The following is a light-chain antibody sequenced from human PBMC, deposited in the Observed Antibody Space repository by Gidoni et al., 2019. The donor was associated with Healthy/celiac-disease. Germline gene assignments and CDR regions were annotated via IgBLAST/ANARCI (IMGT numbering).Light chain of an antibody. J-gene: IGKJ2*01. CDR2: GAS. CDR1: QSVSSSY. Sequence: EIVLTQSPGTLSLSPGERDTLSCRASQSVSSSYLAGYQQKPRQAPRLLIYGASSRATGIPDRFSGSGSGTDFTLTISRLEPEDFAVYYCQQYGSSPTFGQETKLEIK. V-gene: IGKV3-20*01. CDR3: QQYGSSPT.